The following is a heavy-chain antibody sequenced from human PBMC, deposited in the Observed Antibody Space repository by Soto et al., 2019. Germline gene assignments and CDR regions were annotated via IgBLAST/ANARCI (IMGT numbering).Heavy chain of an antibody. CDR1: GYTFTSYG. CDR3: ASGLGSGSYGYYYGMDV. Sequence: QVQLVQSGAEVKKPGASVKVSCKASGYTFTSYGISWVRQAPGQGLEWMGWISAYNGNTNYAQKLQGRVTMTTDTSTSTAYRELRSLRSDDTAVYYCASGLGSGSYGYYYGMDVWGQGTTVTVSS. V-gene: IGHV1-18*01. CDR2: ISAYNGNT. J-gene: IGHJ6*02. D-gene: IGHD3-10*01.